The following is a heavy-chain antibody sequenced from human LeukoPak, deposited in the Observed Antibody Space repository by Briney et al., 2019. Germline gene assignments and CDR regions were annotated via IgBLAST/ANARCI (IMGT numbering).Heavy chain of an antibody. V-gene: IGHV3-15*01. CDR2: IKSKTDGGTT. Sequence: PGGSLRLCCAASGFTFSNAWMSWVRQAPGKGLEWVGRIKSKTDGGTTDYAAPVKGRFTISRDDSKNTLYLQMNSLKTEDTAVYYCTTSNCSSTSCYPHWFDPWGQGTLVTVSS. J-gene: IGHJ5*02. CDR3: TTSNCSSTSCYPHWFDP. D-gene: IGHD2-2*01. CDR1: GFTFSNAW.